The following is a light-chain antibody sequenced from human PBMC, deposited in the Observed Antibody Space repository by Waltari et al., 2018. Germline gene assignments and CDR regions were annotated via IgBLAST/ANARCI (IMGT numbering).Light chain of an antibody. CDR3: QQYDSLPRT. CDR1: QDIKKY. Sequence: DIQTTKSPSSLSASVGDRVTMTCQASQDIKKYLNWYQHKQGNAPKLLIHEASNLEAGVPSRFSGSGFWTDFPLTISSLQPDDIATYYCQQYDSLPRTFGPGTKV. J-gene: IGKJ3*01. CDR2: EAS. V-gene: IGKV1-33*01.